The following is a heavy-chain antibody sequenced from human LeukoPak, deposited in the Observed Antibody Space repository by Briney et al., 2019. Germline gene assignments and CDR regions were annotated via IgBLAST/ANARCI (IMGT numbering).Heavy chain of an antibody. D-gene: IGHD2-15*01. V-gene: IGHV4-61*01. CDR1: GDSAGSSNYY. Sequence: SETLSLTCAVSGDSAGSSNYYWSWIRQPPGKGLEWIGYIYYSGSTNYNPSLKSRVTISVDTSKNQFSLKLSSVTAADTAVYYCARVGSGGSPDYWGQGTLVTVSS. CDR2: IYYSGST. J-gene: IGHJ4*02. CDR3: ARVGSGGSPDY.